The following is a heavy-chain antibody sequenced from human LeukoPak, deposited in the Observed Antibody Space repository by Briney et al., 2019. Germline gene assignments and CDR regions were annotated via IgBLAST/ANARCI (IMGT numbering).Heavy chain of an antibody. D-gene: IGHD3-16*01. J-gene: IGHJ4*02. CDR2: IYYSGST. CDR1: GGSISSSTYY. CDR3: ASPGGGPTDY. Sequence: PSETLSLTCTVSGGSISSSTYYWGWTRQPPGKGLEWIGSIYYSGSTYYNPSLKSRVTISVDTSKNQFSLKLSSVTAADTAVYYCASPGGGPTDYWGQGTLVTVSS. V-gene: IGHV4-39*01.